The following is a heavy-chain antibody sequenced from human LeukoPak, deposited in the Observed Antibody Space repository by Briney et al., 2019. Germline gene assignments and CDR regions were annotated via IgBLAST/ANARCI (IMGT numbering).Heavy chain of an antibody. Sequence: PSETLSLTCTVSGGSISSSSYYWGWIRQPPGKGLEWIGSIYYSGSTYYNPSLKSRVTISVDTSKNQFSLKLSSVTAADTAVYYCARLSGSPLLDYYYMDVWGKGTTVTISS. CDR1: GGSISSSSYY. CDR2: IYYSGST. D-gene: IGHD1-1*01. CDR3: ARLSGSPLLDYYYMDV. V-gene: IGHV4-39*01. J-gene: IGHJ6*03.